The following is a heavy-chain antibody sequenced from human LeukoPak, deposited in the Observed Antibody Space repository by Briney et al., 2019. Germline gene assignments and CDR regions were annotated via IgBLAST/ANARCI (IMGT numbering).Heavy chain of an antibody. V-gene: IGHV1-18*01. CDR2: ISGYDGNT. CDR3: ARGGRRSGYTEFDY. D-gene: IGHD3-16*02. CDR1: GYTFTNYG. J-gene: IGHJ4*02. Sequence: ASVKVSCKASGYTFTNYGISWVRQAPGQGLEWMGWISGYDGNTNYAQNLQGRVAMTTDTSTSTAYVEVRSLRSDDTAVYYCARGGRRSGYTEFDYWGQGTLVTVSS.